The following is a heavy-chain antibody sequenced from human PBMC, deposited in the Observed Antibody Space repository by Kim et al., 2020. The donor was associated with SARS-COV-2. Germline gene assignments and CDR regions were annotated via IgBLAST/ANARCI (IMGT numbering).Heavy chain of an antibody. CDR3: ARHGGTAAGFDY. J-gene: IGHJ4*01. Sequence: YNPSLQSRATLSVDTSKNQVSLRLDYVTAADTAVYYCARHGGTAAGFDYWGHGAQVAVSS. D-gene: IGHD6-13*01. V-gene: IGHV4-39*01.